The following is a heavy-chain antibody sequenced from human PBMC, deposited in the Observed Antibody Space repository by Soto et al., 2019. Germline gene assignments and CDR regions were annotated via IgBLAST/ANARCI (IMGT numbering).Heavy chain of an antibody. CDR2: IYYSGST. Sequence: PSETLSLTCTVSGGSIKSYYWSWIRQPPGKGLEWIGYIYYSGSTNYNPSLKSRVTISVDTSKNQFSLKLSSVTAADTAVYYCARAPVNYDILTGYYDNAFDIWGQGTMVTVSS. J-gene: IGHJ3*02. D-gene: IGHD3-9*01. V-gene: IGHV4-59*12. CDR1: GGSIKSYY. CDR3: ARAPVNYDILTGYYDNAFDI.